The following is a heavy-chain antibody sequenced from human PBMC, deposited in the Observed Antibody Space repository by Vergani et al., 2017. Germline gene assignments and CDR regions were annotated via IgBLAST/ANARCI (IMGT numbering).Heavy chain of an antibody. CDR3: AKYLRDSTDGLPDS. J-gene: IGHJ4*02. CDR1: GFTFSNFG. Sequence: QVQLVESAGGVVQRGGSLRLSCAASGFTFSNFGMHWIRQAPGKGLEWLAYIGKDGINTRYREAVKGRVTVYRDNSKDILYLQIDSLRSEDTALYYCAKYLRDSTDGLPDSWGPGTLVIVSS. D-gene: IGHD2-21*02. V-gene: IGHV3-30*02. CDR2: IGKDGINT.